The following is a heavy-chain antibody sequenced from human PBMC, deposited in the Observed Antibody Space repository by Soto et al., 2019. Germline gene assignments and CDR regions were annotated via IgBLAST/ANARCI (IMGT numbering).Heavy chain of an antibody. J-gene: IGHJ4*02. CDR2: IIPILGIA. V-gene: IGHV1-69*02. CDR1: GGTFSSYT. D-gene: IGHD6-13*01. Sequence: GASVKVSCKASGGTFSSYTISWVRQAPGQGLEWMGRIIPILGIANYAQKFQGRVTITADKSTSTAYMELSSLRSEDTAVYYCARVGREYSSSWYSGAYFDYWGQGTLVTVSS. CDR3: ARVGREYSSSWYSGAYFDY.